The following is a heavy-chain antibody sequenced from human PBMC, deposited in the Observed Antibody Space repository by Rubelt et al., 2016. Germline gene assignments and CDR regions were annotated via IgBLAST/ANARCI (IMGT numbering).Heavy chain of an antibody. D-gene: IGHD1-26*01. CDR2: IHSGGLS. Sequence: QLQESGPGLVKPSETLSLTCSVPAGSITSSTDYWGWIRQPPGKGLEWIGSIHSGGLSCFNPSLENRASISVDTSKNHFPWKLGAGPAADTGIYYCARLSVVGAIRDLFDYWGQGILVAVSS. J-gene: IGHJ4*02. V-gene: IGHV4-39*02. CDR3: ARLSVVGAIRDLFDY. CDR1: AGSITSSTDY.